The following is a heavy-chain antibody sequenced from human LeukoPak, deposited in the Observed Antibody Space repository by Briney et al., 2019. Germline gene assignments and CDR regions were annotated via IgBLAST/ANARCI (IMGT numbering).Heavy chain of an antibody. J-gene: IGHJ4*02. V-gene: IGHV4-31*03. Sequence: SQTLSLTCTVSGGSISSGGYYWSWIRQHPGKGLEWTGYIYYSGSTYYNPSLKSRVTISVDTSKNQFSLKLSSVTAADTAVYYCARDFGDHRIDYWGQGTLVTVSS. CDR2: IYYSGST. D-gene: IGHD4-17*01. CDR3: ARDFGDHRIDY. CDR1: GGSISSGGYY.